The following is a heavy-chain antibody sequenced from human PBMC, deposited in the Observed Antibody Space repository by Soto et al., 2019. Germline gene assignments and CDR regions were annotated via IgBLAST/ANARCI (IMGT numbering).Heavy chain of an antibody. V-gene: IGHV3-23*01. CDR2: ISSSGGSA. J-gene: IGHJ4*02. Sequence: PGGSLRLSCAASGFTFSSYGMSWVRQAPGKGLEWVSAISSSGGSAYYADSVKGRFTISRDNSKNTLYLQMNSLLAEDTAVYYFARGATSPSYWGQGTLVTVSS. CDR1: GFTFSSYG. CDR3: ARGATSPSY.